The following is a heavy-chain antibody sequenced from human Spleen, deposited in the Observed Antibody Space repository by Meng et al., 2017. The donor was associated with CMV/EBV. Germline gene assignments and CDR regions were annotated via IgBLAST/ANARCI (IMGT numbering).Heavy chain of an antibody. D-gene: IGHD6-19*01. V-gene: IGHV4-38-2*02. Sequence: SETLSLTCTVSGYSISSGHYWGWVRQPPGKGLEWIGSIYHSGSTYYNPSLKSRVTISVDTSKNQFSLKLSSVTAADTAVYYCARDWASAGKGRLDVWGQGTTVTVSS. CDR3: ARDWASAGKGRLDV. J-gene: IGHJ6*02. CDR2: IYHSGST. CDR1: GYSISSGHY.